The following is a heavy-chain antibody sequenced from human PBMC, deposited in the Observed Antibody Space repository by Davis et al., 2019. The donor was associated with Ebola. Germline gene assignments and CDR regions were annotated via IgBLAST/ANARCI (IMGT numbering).Heavy chain of an antibody. V-gene: IGHV5-10-1*01. J-gene: IGHJ3*02. CDR1: GYSFTSYW. D-gene: IGHD3-3*01. Sequence: GESLKISCKGSGYSFTSYWIGWVRQMPGKGLEWMGRIDPSDSYTNYSPSFQGHVTISADKSISTAYLQWSSLKASDTAMYYCARQYYDFWSGYTGNDAFDIWGQGTMVTVSS. CDR2: IDPSDSYT. CDR3: ARQYYDFWSGYTGNDAFDI.